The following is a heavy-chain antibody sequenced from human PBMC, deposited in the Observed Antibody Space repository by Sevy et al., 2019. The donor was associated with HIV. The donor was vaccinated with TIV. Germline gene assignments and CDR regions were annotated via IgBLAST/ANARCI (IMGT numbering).Heavy chain of an antibody. CDR3: ARENRANRWDYYFDY. CDR1: GFTFSSYW. V-gene: IGHV3-7*01. CDR2: IKQDGSEK. D-gene: IGHD1-26*01. J-gene: IGHJ4*02. Sequence: GGSLRLSCAASGFTFSSYWMSWVRQAPGKGLEWVANIKQDGSEKYYVDSVKGRFTISRDNAKNSLYLQMNSLRAEDTAVYYCARENRANRWDYYFDYWGQGTLVTVSS.